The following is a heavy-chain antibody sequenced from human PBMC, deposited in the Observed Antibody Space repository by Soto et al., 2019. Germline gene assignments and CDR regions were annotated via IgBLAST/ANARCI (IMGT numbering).Heavy chain of an antibody. Sequence: ASVKVSCKASGYNFTNYGISWVRHAPGQGLQWMGWISGYNGNTHDAHKFQGRVTLTTDTPTATAYIELRSLRSDDTAVYYCARDIVVGTPAIPLPFYPYDGMDVWGQGTTVTVSS. CDR1: GYNFTNYG. D-gene: IGHD2-2*02. CDR2: ISGYNGNT. J-gene: IGHJ6*02. CDR3: ARDIVVGTPAIPLPFYPYDGMDV. V-gene: IGHV1-18*04.